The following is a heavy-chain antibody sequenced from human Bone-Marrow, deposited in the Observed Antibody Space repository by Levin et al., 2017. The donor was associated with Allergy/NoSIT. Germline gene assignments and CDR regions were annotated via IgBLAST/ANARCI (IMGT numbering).Heavy chain of an antibody. CDR1: GFTFGDYA. CDR2: IRSKAYGGTT. J-gene: IGHJ4*02. Sequence: TGGSLRLSCTASGFTFGDYAMSWVRQAPGKGLEWVGFIRSKAYGGTTEYAASVKGRFTISRDDSKSIAYLQMNSLKTEDTAVYYCTRELHSGSYFSSARATANFDYWGQGTLVTVSS. V-gene: IGHV3-49*04. D-gene: IGHD1-26*01. CDR3: TRELHSGSYFSSARATANFDY.